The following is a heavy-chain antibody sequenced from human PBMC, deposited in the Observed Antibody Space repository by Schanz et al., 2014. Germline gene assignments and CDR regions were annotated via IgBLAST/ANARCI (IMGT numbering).Heavy chain of an antibody. CDR1: GFTFSGYA. J-gene: IGHJ4*02. D-gene: IGHD1-26*01. Sequence: EVQLLESGGGLVQPGGSLRLSCAASGFTFSGYAMSWVRQAPGRGLEWVANIKRDGSEKNYLDSVKGRFTISRDNAKNSLFLQMNSLRAEDTAVYYCARDHTTESYYSAGPPIDYWGQGTLLTVSS. V-gene: IGHV3-7*01. CDR2: IKRDGSEK. CDR3: ARDHTTESYYSAGPPIDY.